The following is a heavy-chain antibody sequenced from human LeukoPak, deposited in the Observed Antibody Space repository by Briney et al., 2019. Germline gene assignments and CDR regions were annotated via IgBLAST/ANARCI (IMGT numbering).Heavy chain of an antibody. CDR3: ARDPDGYNAFDI. V-gene: IGHV1-2*02. D-gene: IGHD5-24*01. CDR2: INPNSGGT. J-gene: IGHJ3*02. Sequence: ASVKVSCKASGYTFTGYYMHWVRQAPGQGLEWMGWINPNSGGTNYAQKFQGRVTKTRDTSISTAYMELSRLRSDDTAVYYCARDPDGYNAFDIWGQGTMVTVSS. CDR1: GYTFTGYY.